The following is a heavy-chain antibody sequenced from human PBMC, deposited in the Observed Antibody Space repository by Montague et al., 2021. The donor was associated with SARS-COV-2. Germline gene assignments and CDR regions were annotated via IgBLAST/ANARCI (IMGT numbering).Heavy chain of an antibody. D-gene: IGHD3-9*01. J-gene: IGHJ3*02. CDR2: TYYRSKWDS. CDR3: ASSGITLTGLDAFDI. Sequence: CAISGDSVSRKRVAWNWIRQDPSRGLEWLGRTYYRSKWDSDYAESVKRRLVITPDTSKNQVSLQLNSVIPEDTAVYFCASSGITLTGLDAFDIWGQGTMVTVSS. CDR1: GDSVSRKRVA. V-gene: IGHV6-1*01.